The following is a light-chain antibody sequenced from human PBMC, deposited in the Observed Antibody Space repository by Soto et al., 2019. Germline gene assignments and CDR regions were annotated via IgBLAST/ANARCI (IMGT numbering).Light chain of an antibody. CDR2: DAS. J-gene: IGKJ4*01. CDR3: QQYDNLPLT. V-gene: IGKV1-33*01. Sequence: DIQMTQSPSSLSASVGDRVIITCQANQDITNYLNWYQQKPGKAPKLLIYDASTLETGVPSRFSGDGSGTHFTFTISSLQPEDIATYYCQQYDNLPLTFGGGTKVEMK. CDR1: QDITNY.